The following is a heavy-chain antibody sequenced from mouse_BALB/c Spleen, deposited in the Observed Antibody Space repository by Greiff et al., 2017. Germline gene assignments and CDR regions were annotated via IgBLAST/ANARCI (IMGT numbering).Heavy chain of an antibody. CDR2: INPSTGYT. V-gene: IGHV1-7*01. J-gene: IGHJ4*01. CDR3: ARSSSPYAMDY. D-gene: IGHD1-1*01. Sequence: VQLQQSGAELAKPGASVKMSCKASGYTFTSYWMHWVKQRPGQGLEWIGYINPSTGYTEYNQKFKDKATLTADKSSSTAYMQLSSLTSEDSAVYYCARSSSPYAMDYWGQGTSVTVSS. CDR1: GYTFTSYW.